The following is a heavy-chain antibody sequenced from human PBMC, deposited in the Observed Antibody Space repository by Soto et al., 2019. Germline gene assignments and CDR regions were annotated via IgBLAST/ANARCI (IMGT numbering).Heavy chain of an antibody. CDR1: GFTCNNYA. CDR2: ISGGGDTT. V-gene: IGHV3-23*01. Sequence: EVQLLESGGGLVQPGGSLRLSCADSGFTCNNYAMTWVRQAPGRGLEWVSAISGGGDTTSYADSVKGRFTVSRDGSKNTLYLKMSSLRVEDTALYYCAKGRGGSGSLTPRVDFWGQGTLVTVSS. J-gene: IGHJ4*02. CDR3: AKGRGGSGSLTPRVDF. D-gene: IGHD3-10*01.